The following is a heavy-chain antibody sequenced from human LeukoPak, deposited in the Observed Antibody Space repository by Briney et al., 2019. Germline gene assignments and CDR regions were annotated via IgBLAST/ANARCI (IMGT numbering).Heavy chain of an antibody. CDR1: GGSISSGSYY. Sequence: SQTLSLTCTVSGGSISSGSYYWSWIRQPPGKGLEWIGYIYGSGYTNYNPSLKSRVTMSIDTSKNHFSLNLTSVTAADTATYYCARETSLAGFASGLGFNYWGQGILVTVSS. V-gene: IGHV4-61*03. D-gene: IGHD6-19*01. CDR3: ARETSLAGFASGLGFNY. CDR2: IYGSGYT. J-gene: IGHJ4*02.